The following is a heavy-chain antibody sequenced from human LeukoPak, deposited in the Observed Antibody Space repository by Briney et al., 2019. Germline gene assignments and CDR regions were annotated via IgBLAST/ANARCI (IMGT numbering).Heavy chain of an antibody. J-gene: IGHJ5*02. D-gene: IGHD3-3*01. CDR2: ISGSGGST. CDR1: GFTFSSYA. CDR3: AKSQGITIFGVVIRDNWFDP. Sequence: GGSLRLSCAASGFTFSSYAMSWVRQAPGKGLEWVSAISGSGGSTYYADSVKGRFTISRDNSKNTLYLQMNSLRAEDTAVYYCAKSQGITIFGVVIRDNWFDPWGQGTLVTVSS. V-gene: IGHV3-23*01.